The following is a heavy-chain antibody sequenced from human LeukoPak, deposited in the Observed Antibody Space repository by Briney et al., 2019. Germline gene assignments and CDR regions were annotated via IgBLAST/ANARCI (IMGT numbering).Heavy chain of an antibody. V-gene: IGHV3-73*01. J-gene: IGHJ4*02. Sequence: GGSLKLSCATSGFTFSGSAIHWVRPASGKGMEWVGRIRSKANNYATTDVASVRGRFTISRDDSKNTAYLQVNSLKTEDTAVYYCTRPSFDSSVSGVVYWGQGTLVTVSS. CDR1: GFTFSGSA. D-gene: IGHD3-22*01. CDR2: IRSKANNYAT. CDR3: TRPSFDSSVSGVVY.